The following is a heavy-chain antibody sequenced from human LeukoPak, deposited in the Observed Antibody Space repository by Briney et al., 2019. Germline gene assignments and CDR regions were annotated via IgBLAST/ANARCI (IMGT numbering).Heavy chain of an antibody. CDR1: GYTFTSYG. CDR2: ISAYNGNT. CDR3: AREGFYVFWSVYFDIHDAFDT. V-gene: IGHV1-18*01. D-gene: IGHD3-3*01. J-gene: IGHJ3*02. Sequence: ASVKVSCKASGYTFTSYGISWVRQAPGQGLEWMGWISAYNGNTNYAQKLQGRVTMTTDTSTSTAYMELRSLRSDDTAVYYCAREGFYVFWSVYFDIHDAFDTWGQGKMVTVSS.